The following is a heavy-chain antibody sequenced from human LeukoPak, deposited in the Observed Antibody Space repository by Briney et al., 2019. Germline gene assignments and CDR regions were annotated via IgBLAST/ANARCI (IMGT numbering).Heavy chain of an antibody. V-gene: IGHV5-51*01. J-gene: IGHJ4*02. CDR3: ARQHCSGDSCYLYYFDC. CDR2: IYPGDSDT. CDR1: GYIFTSYW. Sequence: GESLKIPCKGSGYIFTSYWIGWVRQMPGKGLEWMGIIYPGDSDTRYSPSFQGQVTISADKSISTAYLQWSSLKASDTAMYYCARQHCSGDSCYLYYFDCWGQGTLVTVSS. D-gene: IGHD2-15*01.